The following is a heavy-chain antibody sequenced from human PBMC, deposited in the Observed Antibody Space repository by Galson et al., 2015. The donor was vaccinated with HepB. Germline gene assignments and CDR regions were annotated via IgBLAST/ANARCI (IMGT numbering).Heavy chain of an antibody. V-gene: IGHV1-69-2*01. CDR2: VDPEGGET. D-gene: IGHD1-26*01. J-gene: IGHJ4*02. Sequence: VKVSCKVSGYTFTDYYMHWVQQAPGKGLEWMGLVDPEGGETIYAEKFQGRVTISADTSTDTAYIELSSLRSEDTAVYYCATLQGGGSGSYFDYWGQGTLVTVSS. CDR3: ATLQGGGSGSYFDY. CDR1: GYTFTDYY.